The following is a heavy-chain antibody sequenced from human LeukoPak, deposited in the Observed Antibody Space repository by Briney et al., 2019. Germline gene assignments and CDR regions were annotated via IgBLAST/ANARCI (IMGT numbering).Heavy chain of an antibody. V-gene: IGHV3-11*04. J-gene: IGHJ3*02. Sequence: GGSLRLSCAASGFTFSDYYMSWIRQAPGKGLEWVSYISSSGSTIYYADSVKGRFTISRDNAKNSLYLQMNSLRAEDTAVYYCARDISPGLGYDSSGYYEGSDAFDIWGQGTMVTVSS. D-gene: IGHD3-22*01. CDR1: GFTFSDYY. CDR3: ARDISPGLGYDSSGYYEGSDAFDI. CDR2: ISSSGSTI.